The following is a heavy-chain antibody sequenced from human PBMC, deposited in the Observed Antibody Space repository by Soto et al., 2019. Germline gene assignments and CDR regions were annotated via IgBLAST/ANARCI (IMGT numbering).Heavy chain of an antibody. CDR3: ARARITMVREVIKYNMDV. J-gene: IGHJ6*02. CDR2: IYDTGNT. CDR1: GGSISNYY. D-gene: IGHD3-10*01. Sequence: SETLSLTCTVSGGSISNYYWSWIRQSPGKGLEWIGYIYDTGNTNTNPSLQSRATISMDTSKNQLSLKLSSVTAADTAVYYCARARITMVREVIKYNMDVWGQGATGTVSS. V-gene: IGHV4-59*01.